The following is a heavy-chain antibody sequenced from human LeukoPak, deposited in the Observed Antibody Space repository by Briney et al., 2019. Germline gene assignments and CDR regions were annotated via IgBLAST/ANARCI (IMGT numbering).Heavy chain of an antibody. CDR3: ARDGEDFWSGLAFFDY. CDR1: GHSISSGYY. V-gene: IGHV4-38-2*02. D-gene: IGHD3-3*01. CDR2: IYHSGST. J-gene: IGHJ4*02. Sequence: PSDTLSLTCAVSGHSISSGYYWGWTRQPPGKGLEGIGRIYHSGSTYYNPSLKSRVTISVDTSKNQFSLKLSSVTAAGTAVYYCARDGEDFWSGLAFFDYWGQGTLVTVSS.